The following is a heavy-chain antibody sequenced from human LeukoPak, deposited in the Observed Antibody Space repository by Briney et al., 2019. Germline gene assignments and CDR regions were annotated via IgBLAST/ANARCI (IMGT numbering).Heavy chain of an antibody. CDR3: ARDARNSHCSH. D-gene: IGHD2-21*02. CDR1: GFTFSSYA. J-gene: IGHJ4*02. V-gene: IGHV3-30*04. CDR2: ISYYGRNK. Sequence: GGSLRLSCAASGFTFSSYAMHCVREAPGKRLEGGAVISYYGRNKYYEDSVKGLFTHSRDNSKHTLYLQMNRLRAEETAVYYCARDARNSHCSHWGKGNLVTVSS.